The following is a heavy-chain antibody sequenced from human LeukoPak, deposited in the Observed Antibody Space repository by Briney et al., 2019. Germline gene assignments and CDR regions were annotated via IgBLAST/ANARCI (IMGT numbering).Heavy chain of an antibody. V-gene: IGHV4-39*01. CDR2: IYYSGST. D-gene: IGHD3-9*01. Sequence: SETLSLTCTVSGVSISSNSYYWGWIRQPPGKGLEWIGNIYYSGSTYYNPSLKSRVTISVDTSKIQFSLRLSSVTAADTAVYYCARIESYHILYRPYWGQGTLVTVSS. J-gene: IGHJ4*02. CDR3: ARIESYHILYRPY. CDR1: GVSISSNSYY.